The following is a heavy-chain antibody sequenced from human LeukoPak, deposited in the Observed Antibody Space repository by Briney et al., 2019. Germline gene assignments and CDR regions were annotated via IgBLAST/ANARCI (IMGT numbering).Heavy chain of an antibody. V-gene: IGHV3-30*02. Sequence: GGSLRLSCAASGFTFSSYGMHWVRQAPGKGLEWVAFIRYDGSNKYYADSVKGRFTISRDNSKNTLYLQMNSLRAEDTAVYYCAKDQEYQLLNSVDAFDIWGQGTMVTVSS. CDR2: IRYDGSNK. D-gene: IGHD2-2*01. CDR1: GFTFSSYG. CDR3: AKDQEYQLLNSVDAFDI. J-gene: IGHJ3*02.